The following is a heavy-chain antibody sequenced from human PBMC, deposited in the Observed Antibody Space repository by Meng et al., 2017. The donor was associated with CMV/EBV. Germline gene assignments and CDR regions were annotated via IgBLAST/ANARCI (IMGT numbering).Heavy chain of an antibody. CDR2: IYYSGST. J-gene: IGHJ4*02. D-gene: IGHD1-26*01. Sequence: QLQESGPGLVKPSETPSLPCTVSGGSISSSSYYWGWIRQPPGKGLEWIGSIYYSGSTYYNPSLKSRVTISVDTSKNQFSLKLSSVTAADTAVYYCASIVGAQDYWGQGTLVTVSS. V-gene: IGHV4-39*07. CDR3: ASIVGAQDY. CDR1: GGSISSSSYY.